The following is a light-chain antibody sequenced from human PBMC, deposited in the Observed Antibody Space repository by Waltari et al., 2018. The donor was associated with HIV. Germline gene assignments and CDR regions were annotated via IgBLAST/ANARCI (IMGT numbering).Light chain of an antibody. J-gene: IGLJ1*01. V-gene: IGLV1-40*01. CDR3: QSYDNSLSQV. CDR2: DKS. CDR1: SSNIGAGYG. Sequence: QSVLTQPPSVSGAPGQRVTISCTGSSSNIGAGYGVHWYQQLPGTAPKLLIYDKSIRPSGVPDRFSGSQSGTSASLDITGLQAEDEADYYCQSYDNSLSQVFGIGTKVAVL.